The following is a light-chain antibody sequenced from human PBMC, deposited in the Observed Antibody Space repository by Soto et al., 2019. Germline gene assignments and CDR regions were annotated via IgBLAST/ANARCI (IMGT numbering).Light chain of an antibody. Sequence: EIVLTQSPATLSVSPGERATLSCRASQSVSSNLAWYQQKPGQAPRLLIYGASTRATDIPARFSGSGSGTEFTLTISSLQSEDFTVYSCLQYHNLWAFGQGTKVDI. V-gene: IGKV3-15*01. CDR3: LQYHNLWA. J-gene: IGKJ1*01. CDR2: GAS. CDR1: QSVSSN.